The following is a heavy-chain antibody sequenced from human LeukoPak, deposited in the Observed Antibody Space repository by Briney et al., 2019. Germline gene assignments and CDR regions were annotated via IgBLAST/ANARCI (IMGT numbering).Heavy chain of an antibody. J-gene: IGHJ4*02. Sequence: SETLSLTCAVSGGSISSSHWWSWVRQPPEKGPEGIGEIHHSGSPNYNPSLKSPVTISVDKSSNQFSLKLSSVTAADTAVYYCARSGDFSGSLDCFDCWGQGTLVTVSS. CDR2: IHHSGSP. CDR1: GGSISSSHW. CDR3: ARSGDFSGSLDCFDC. V-gene: IGHV4-4*02. D-gene: IGHD1-26*01.